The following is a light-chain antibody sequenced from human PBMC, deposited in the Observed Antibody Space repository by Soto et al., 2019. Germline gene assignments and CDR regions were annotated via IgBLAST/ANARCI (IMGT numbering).Light chain of an antibody. J-gene: IGLJ2*01. CDR3: AAWDDSLTGNVV. CDR1: SSNIGNNS. V-gene: IGLV1-44*01. CDR2: SDD. Sequence: QSVLTQPPSASGTPGQRVTISCSGSSSNIGNNSVNWYQQLPGTAPTLLIYSDDQRPSGVPDRFSGSKSGSSAYLAVSGLRSEEEADYYCAAWDDSLTGNVVFGGGTKLTVL.